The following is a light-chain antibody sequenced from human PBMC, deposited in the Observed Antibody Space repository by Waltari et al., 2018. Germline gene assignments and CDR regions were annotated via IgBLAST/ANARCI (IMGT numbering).Light chain of an antibody. Sequence: QSALTPPASVAWSPRPSITISSTGTSGDVGSFIYVSWYQLHPGKAPKLMIYEVSYRPSGVSIRFSGSKSGSTASLTISGLQAEDEADYFCSSYTATNTYVFGSGSKVTVL. V-gene: IGLV2-14*01. J-gene: IGLJ1*01. CDR1: SGDVGSFIY. CDR3: SSYTATNTYV. CDR2: EVS.